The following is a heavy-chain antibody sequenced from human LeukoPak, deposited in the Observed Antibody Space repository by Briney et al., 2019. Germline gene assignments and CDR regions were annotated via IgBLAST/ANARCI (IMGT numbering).Heavy chain of an antibody. Sequence: GGSLRLSCAASGFAFRSYAMSWVRQAPGKGLEWVSSIISNGDVTYYADSLKGRFTISRDNSKNMVYLQMDSLRAEDSAVYYCAKNGGYSYGLYYFDYWGQGTLVTVSS. D-gene: IGHD5-18*01. CDR2: IISNGDVT. J-gene: IGHJ4*02. CDR1: GFAFRSYA. V-gene: IGHV3-23*01. CDR3: AKNGGYSYGLYYFDY.